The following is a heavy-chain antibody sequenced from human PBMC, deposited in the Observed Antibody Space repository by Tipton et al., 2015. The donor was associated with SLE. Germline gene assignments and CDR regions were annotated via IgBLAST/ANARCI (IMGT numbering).Heavy chain of an antibody. CDR3: ARESAQGLDY. V-gene: IGHV4-4*08. CDR2: LYTSGTT. J-gene: IGHJ4*02. Sequence: TLSLTCTVSGASTNSNYWTWIRQPPGEGLEWIGYLYTSGTTKYNPSLQSRVTISVDTPKNQFSLKLNSVTAADTAVYYCARESAQGLDYWGQGTLVTVSS. CDR1: GASTNSNY.